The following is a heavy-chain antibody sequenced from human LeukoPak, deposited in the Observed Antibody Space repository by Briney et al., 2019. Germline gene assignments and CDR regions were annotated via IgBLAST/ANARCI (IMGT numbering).Heavy chain of an antibody. CDR3: AEGFNALYHDFGECTDA. Sequence: PGGSLRLSCAASGFIFDDYAMHWVRQTPGKGLEWVSHIGGDAINTHYADSVKGRFTISRDNGENSLFLQMSGLTSEDTGVYYCAEGFNALYHDFGECTDAWGQETLVTVSS. J-gene: IGHJ5*02. CDR2: IGGDAINT. D-gene: IGHD3-10*01. V-gene: IGHV3-43*02. CDR1: GFIFDDYA.